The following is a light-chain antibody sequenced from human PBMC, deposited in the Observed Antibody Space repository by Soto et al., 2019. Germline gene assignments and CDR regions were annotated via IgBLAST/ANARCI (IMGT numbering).Light chain of an antibody. CDR3: QQRSNWPHT. CDR2: DAS. V-gene: IGKV3-11*01. CDR1: QSVSSY. Sequence: EIVLTQSPTTLSLSPGERATLACRASQSVSSYLAWYQQKPGQAPRLLIYDASNRATGIPARFSSSGSGTAFTLTISSLAPEDFAAYYCQQRSNWPHTFGRGTKLEIK. J-gene: IGKJ2*01.